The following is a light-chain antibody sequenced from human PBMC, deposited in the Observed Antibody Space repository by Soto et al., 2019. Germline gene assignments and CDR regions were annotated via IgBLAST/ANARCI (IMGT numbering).Light chain of an antibody. Sequence: EIVLTQSPGTPPFSPGERATLSCRASQSVSSSYLAWYQQEPGQAPRLLIYGESRRATGIPDRFSGSGSGTDFTLTISRLEPEAVAVYYCQQYGSSRTFGQGTKVEVK. J-gene: IGKJ1*01. CDR1: QSVSSSY. CDR3: QQYGSSRT. V-gene: IGKV3-20*01. CDR2: GES.